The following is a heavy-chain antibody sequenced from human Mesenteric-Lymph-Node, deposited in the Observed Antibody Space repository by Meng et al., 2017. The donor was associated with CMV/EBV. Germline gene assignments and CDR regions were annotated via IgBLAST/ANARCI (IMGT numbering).Heavy chain of an antibody. CDR1: RFSFPYYA. Sequence: SLKISCAASRFSFPYYAMSWVRQVPGKGLEWVSGISWNSGSIGYADSVKGRFTISRDNAKNSLSLQMNSLRAEDTALYYCAKESLGGMDVWGQGTTVTVSS. CDR3: AKESLGGMDV. J-gene: IGHJ6*02. D-gene: IGHD6-6*01. CDR2: ISWNSGSI. V-gene: IGHV3-9*01.